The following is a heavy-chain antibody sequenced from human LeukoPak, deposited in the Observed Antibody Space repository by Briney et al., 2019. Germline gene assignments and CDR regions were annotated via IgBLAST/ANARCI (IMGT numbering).Heavy chain of an antibody. D-gene: IGHD4-23*01. CDR3: AKDGSTTVVTPYYFDY. V-gene: IGHV3-23*01. Sequence: PGGSLRLSCAASGFTFSSYAMSWVRQAPGKGLEWVSAISGSGGSTYYADSVKGRFTISRDNSKNTLYLQMNGLRAEDTAVYYCAKDGSTTVVTPYYFDYWGQGTLVTVSS. CDR2: ISGSGGST. CDR1: GFTFSSYA. J-gene: IGHJ4*02.